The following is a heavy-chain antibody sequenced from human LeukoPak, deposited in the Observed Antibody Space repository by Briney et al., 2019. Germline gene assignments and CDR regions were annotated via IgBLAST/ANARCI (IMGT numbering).Heavy chain of an antibody. CDR2: ISSSSSYI. Sequence: GGSLRLSCAASGFTFSSYSMNWVRQAPGKGLEWVSSISSSSSYIYYADSVKGRFTISRDNSKNTLFLQMNDLRAEDTAFYHCARGAYYNWFDPWGQGTLVTVSS. V-gene: IGHV3-21*01. CDR3: ARGAYYNWFDP. D-gene: IGHD2-21*01. J-gene: IGHJ5*02. CDR1: GFTFSSYS.